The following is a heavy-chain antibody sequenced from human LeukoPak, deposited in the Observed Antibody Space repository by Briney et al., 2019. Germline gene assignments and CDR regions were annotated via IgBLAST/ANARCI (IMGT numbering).Heavy chain of an antibody. J-gene: IGHJ3*02. V-gene: IGHV1-18*01. CDR3: AREELGDAFDI. D-gene: IGHD7-27*01. CDR2: ISAYNGNT. CDR1: GYTFTSYG. Sequence: GASVKVSCKASGYTFTSYGISWVRQAPGQGLEWMGWISAYNGNTNYAQKLQGRVTMATDTSRSTAYMELSSLRSDDTAVYYCAREELGDAFDIWGQGTMVTVSS.